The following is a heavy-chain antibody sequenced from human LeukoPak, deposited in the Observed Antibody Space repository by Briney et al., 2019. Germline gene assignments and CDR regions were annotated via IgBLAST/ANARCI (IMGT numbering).Heavy chain of an antibody. CDR2: LSSSSGTI. Sequence: GGSLRLSCAASGFTFSTYSMNWVRQAPGKGLGWVSYLSSSSGTIFYADSVKGRFTISRDNAKNSLYLQMNSLRAEDTAVYYCARDVGNGYFDYWGQGTLVTVSS. CDR1: GFTFSTYS. D-gene: IGHD1-1*01. CDR3: ARDVGNGYFDY. J-gene: IGHJ4*02. V-gene: IGHV3-48*01.